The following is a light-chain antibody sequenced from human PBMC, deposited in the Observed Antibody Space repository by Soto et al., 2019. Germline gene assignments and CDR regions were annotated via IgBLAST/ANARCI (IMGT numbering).Light chain of an antibody. CDR1: QSISVW. J-gene: IGKJ5*01. V-gene: IGKV1-5*03. CDR3: QQLNAYPLT. Sequence: DIQMTQSPSTLSASVGDRVTITCRASQSISVWLAWYQQKPGKAPNLLIYQASRLESGVPSRFSGSGSGTDFTLTISNLQPEDFATYDGQQLNAYPLTFGQGTRLEIK. CDR2: QAS.